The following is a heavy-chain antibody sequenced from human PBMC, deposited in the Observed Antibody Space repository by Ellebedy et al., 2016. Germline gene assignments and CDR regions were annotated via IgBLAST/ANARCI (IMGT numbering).Heavy chain of an antibody. V-gene: IGHV1-69*13. J-gene: IGHJ6*03. D-gene: IGHD2-2*01. CDR1: GGTFSSYA. CDR2: IIPIFGTA. Sequence: SVKVSCXASGGTFSSYAISWVRQAPGQGLEWMGGIIPIFGTANYAQKFQGRVTITADESTSTAYMELSSLRSEDTAVYYCARDAGIVVVPAATNYYMDVWGKGTTVTVSS. CDR3: ARDAGIVVVPAATNYYMDV.